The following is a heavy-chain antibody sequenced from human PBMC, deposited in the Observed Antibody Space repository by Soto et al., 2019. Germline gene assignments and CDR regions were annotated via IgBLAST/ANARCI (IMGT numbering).Heavy chain of an antibody. V-gene: IGHV3-7*01. CDR3: ARDGYCSGGRCYRRNDY. CDR1: GFTFSGYW. D-gene: IGHD2-15*01. Sequence: EVQLVESGGGLVQPGGSLRLSCAASGFTFSGYWMTWARQATGKGLEWVAQIKDDGSEKFYVDSVQGRFTISRDNADNLLYWQMNSLRVEDAAVYFCARDGYCSGGRCYRRNDYWGQGTLVIVSS. CDR2: IKDDGSEK. J-gene: IGHJ4*02.